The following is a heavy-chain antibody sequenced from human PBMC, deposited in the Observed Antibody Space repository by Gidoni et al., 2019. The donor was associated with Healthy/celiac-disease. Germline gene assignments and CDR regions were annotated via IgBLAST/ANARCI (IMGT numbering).Heavy chain of an antibody. D-gene: IGHD5-12*01. CDR2: ISSSSSYI. CDR1: GFTFSSYS. J-gene: IGHJ5*02. V-gene: IGHV3-21*01. Sequence: VQLVGSGGGLVKPGGSLRPSCADPGFTFSSYSMNWVRQAPGKGREWVSCISSSSSYIYYADSVEGRFTISRNNAENSLYMQMNSLRAEDTAVYYCARWGWLRLEGTPGWFDPWGQGTLVTVSS. CDR3: ARWGWLRLEGTPGWFDP.